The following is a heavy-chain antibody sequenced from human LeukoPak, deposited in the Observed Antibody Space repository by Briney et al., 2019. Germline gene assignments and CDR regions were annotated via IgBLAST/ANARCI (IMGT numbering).Heavy chain of an antibody. D-gene: IGHD3-10*01. CDR1: GFTFSTYW. CDR3: ARGMMYFGSGTFDF. Sequence: GGSLRLSCAASGFTFSTYWMSWVRQAPGKGLEWVANIRQDGSEKYYADSVKGRFTISRDNAKNSLYLQMNSLRAEDTAVYYCARGMMYFGSGTFDFWGQGTLVTVSS. J-gene: IGHJ4*02. CDR2: IRQDGSEK. V-gene: IGHV3-7*01.